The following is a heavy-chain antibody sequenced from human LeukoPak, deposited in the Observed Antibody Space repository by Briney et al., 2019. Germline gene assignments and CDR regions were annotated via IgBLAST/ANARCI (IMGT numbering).Heavy chain of an antibody. CDR1: GFTFSSYG. CDR3: AELGITMIGGV. V-gene: IGHV3-48*04. Sequence: GGSLRLSCAASGFTFSSYGMSWVRQAPGKGLEWVSYISSSGSTIYYADSVKGRFTISRDNAKNSLYLQMNSLRAEDTAVYYCAELGITMIGGVWGEGTTVTISS. D-gene: IGHD3-10*02. J-gene: IGHJ6*04. CDR2: ISSSGSTI.